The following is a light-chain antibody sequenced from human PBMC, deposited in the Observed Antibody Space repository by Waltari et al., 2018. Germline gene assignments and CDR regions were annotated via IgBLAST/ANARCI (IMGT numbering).Light chain of an antibody. V-gene: IGKV1-39*01. J-gene: IGKJ3*01. CDR2: AAS. CDR1: QNIGTY. CDR3: QQSNTPFT. Sequence: DVQLTQSPSSLAASVGDRVSITCRASQNIGTYLNWYQQKPGKAPKLLIFAASTLQGGVPSRFSGTSSGTDFTLTISSLQPEDFAPYYCQQSNTPFTFGPGTKVDIK.